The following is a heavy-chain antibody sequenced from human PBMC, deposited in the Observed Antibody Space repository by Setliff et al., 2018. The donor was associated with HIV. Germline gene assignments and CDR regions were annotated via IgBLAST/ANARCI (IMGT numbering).Heavy chain of an antibody. J-gene: IGHJ6*02. D-gene: IGHD1-1*01. Sequence: PSETLSLTCSVSGGSVSSDKFYWTWIRQPAGKGLEWIGHFYTSGNIHYSPSLKSRVTISMDTPKNQLFLNLTSVTAADTAVYYCARDKRASFDGLDVWGQGTTVTVSS. V-gene: IGHV4-61*09. CDR2: FYTSGNI. CDR1: GGSVSSDKFY. CDR3: ARDKRASFDGLDV.